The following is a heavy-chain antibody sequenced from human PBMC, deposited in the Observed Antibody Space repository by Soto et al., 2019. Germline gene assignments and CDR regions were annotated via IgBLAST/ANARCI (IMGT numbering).Heavy chain of an antibody. D-gene: IGHD2-21*02. V-gene: IGHV4-4*02. CDR1: GGSISSGDW. CDR3: ASRGCDSIFGSLDY. Sequence: QVQLQESGPGLVKPSGTLSLTCAVSGGSISSGDWCWSWVRQSPGKGLEWIGEIYYSGSTTYNPSLKSRVTISADKSENQFSLRLSSVTAADTAVYYCASRGCDSIFGSLDYWGQGTLVTVSS. J-gene: IGHJ4*02. CDR2: IYYSGST.